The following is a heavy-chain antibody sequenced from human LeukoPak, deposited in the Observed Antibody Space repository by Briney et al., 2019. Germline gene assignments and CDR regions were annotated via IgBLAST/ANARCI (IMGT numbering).Heavy chain of an antibody. J-gene: IGHJ4*02. V-gene: IGHV3-30-3*01. Sequence: PGGSLRLSCAASGFTFSSYAMHRVRQAPGKGLEWVAVISYDGSNKYYADSVKGRFTISRDNSKNTLYLQMNSLRAEDTAVYYCARPDGDFDYWGQGTLVTVSS. CDR2: ISYDGSNK. CDR1: GFTFSSYA. CDR3: ARPDGDFDY.